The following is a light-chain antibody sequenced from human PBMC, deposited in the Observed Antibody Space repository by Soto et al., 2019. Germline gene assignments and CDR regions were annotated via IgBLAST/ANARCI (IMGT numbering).Light chain of an antibody. CDR2: GVS. CDR3: QQYNNWPLT. J-gene: IGKJ4*01. CDR1: QSVNNN. Sequence: EIVMTQSPATLSVSPGERATLSCRASQSVNNNLAWYQQKPGQAPRLLIYGVSARATGIPARFSGSGSGTDFTLTISSLQSEDFAVYYCQQYNNWPLTFGGGTKVEIK. V-gene: IGKV3-15*01.